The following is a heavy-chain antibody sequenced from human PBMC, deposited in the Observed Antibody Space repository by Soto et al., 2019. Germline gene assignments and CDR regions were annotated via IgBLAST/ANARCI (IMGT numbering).Heavy chain of an antibody. CDR1: GGSISSGGYY. CDR3: GREYSNTQRALDY. V-gene: IGHV4-31*03. J-gene: IGHJ4*02. CDR2: IYYSGST. D-gene: IGHD5-18*01. Sequence: ASETLSLTCTVSGGSISSGGYYWSWVRQHPGKDLEWIGYIYYSGSTYYNPSLKSRLTISVDTSKNQFSLKLSSVTAADTAVYYCGREYSNTQRALDYWGQGTLVTVSS.